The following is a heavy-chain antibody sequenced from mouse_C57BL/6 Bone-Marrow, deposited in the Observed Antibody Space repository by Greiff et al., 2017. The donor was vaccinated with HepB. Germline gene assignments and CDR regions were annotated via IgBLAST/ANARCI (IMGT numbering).Heavy chain of an antibody. V-gene: IGHV5-12*01. CDR3: ARHEYYGSLDY. CDR2: ISDGGGST. Sequence: DVMLVESGGGLVQPGGSLKLSCAASGFTFSDYYMYWVRQTPEKRLEWVAYISDGGGSTYYPDTVKGRFTISRDNAKNTLYLQMSRLKSEDTAMYYCARHEYYGSLDYWGQGTTPTVSS. CDR1: GFTFSDYY. D-gene: IGHD1-1*01. J-gene: IGHJ2*01.